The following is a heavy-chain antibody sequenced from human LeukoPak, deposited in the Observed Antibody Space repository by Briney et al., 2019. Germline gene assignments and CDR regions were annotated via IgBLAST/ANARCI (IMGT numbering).Heavy chain of an antibody. V-gene: IGHV4-38-2*02. CDR3: AIGGFSGSHTDAFDI. CDR1: GYSISTGYY. D-gene: IGHD1-26*01. CDR2: IYYSGST. Sequence: PSETLSLTCTVSGYSISTGYYWGWIRQPPGKGLEWIGSIYYSGSTYYNPSLKSRVTISVDTSKNQFSLKLSSVTAADTAVYYCAIGGFSGSHTDAFDIWGQGTMVTASS. J-gene: IGHJ3*02.